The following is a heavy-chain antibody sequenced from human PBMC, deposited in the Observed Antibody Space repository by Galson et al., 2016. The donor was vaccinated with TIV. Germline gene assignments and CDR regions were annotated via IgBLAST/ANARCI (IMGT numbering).Heavy chain of an antibody. Sequence: SVKVSCKASGGTFSRSAISWVRQAPGQGLEWVGGIIPLLSSPSYGQKFQGRLTITADESMTTSYMELTSLTSDDTAMYYCARGPGPTGIVGIYCNMDVWGQGTTVIVSS. CDR2: IIPLLSSP. D-gene: IGHD1-26*01. J-gene: IGHJ6*02. CDR1: GGTFSRSA. V-gene: IGHV1-69*13. CDR3: ARGPGPTGIVGIYCNMDV.